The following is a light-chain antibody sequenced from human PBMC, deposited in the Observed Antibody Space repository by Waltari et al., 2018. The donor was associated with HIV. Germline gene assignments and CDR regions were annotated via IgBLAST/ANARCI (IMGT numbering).Light chain of an antibody. Sequence: VMTQSPDSLGVSLGERATINCKSSQSVLYTSNNKNYLAWYQQKPGQPPKLLIYWASTRESGVPDRFSGSGSGTDFTLTISSLQAEDVAVYYCQQYYNLPLTFGPGTKVDIK. J-gene: IGKJ3*01. CDR3: QQYYNLPLT. CDR2: WAS. V-gene: IGKV4-1*01. CDR1: QSVLYTSNNKNY.